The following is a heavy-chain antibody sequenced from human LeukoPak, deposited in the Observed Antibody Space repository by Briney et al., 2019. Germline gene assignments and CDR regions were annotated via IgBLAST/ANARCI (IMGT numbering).Heavy chain of an antibody. D-gene: IGHD3-22*01. V-gene: IGHV1-18*01. J-gene: IGHJ4*02. CDR2: ISAYNGNT. CDR1: GYTFTSYG. Sequence: ASVKVSCKASGYTFTSYGISWVRQAPGQGLEWMGWISAYNGNTNYAQKLQGRVTMTTDTSTSTAYMELRSLRSDDTAVYYRAIPFTYYYDSSGLDYWGQGTLVTVSS. CDR3: AIPFTYYYDSSGLDY.